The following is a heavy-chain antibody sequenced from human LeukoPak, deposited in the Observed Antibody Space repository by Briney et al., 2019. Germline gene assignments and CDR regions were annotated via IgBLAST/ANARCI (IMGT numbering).Heavy chain of an antibody. D-gene: IGHD2-8*01. CDR1: GFTFDDYA. V-gene: IGHV3-9*01. Sequence: GGSLRLSCAASGFTFDDYATHWVRQAPGKGLEWVSGLSWNSNSIGYADSVKGRFTMSRDNAKNSLYLQMNSLRAEDTALYYCVVLAMENYWGQGTLVTVSS. J-gene: IGHJ4*02. CDR3: VVLAMENY. CDR2: LSWNSNSI.